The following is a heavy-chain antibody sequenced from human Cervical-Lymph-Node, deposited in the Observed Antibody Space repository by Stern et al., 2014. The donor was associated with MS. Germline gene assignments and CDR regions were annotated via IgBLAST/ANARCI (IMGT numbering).Heavy chain of an antibody. Sequence: VQLVESGAEVKKPGSSVKVSCKASGGTFSSYAISWVRQAPGQGLEWMGGIIPIFGTANYAQKFQGRVTITADESTSTAYMELSSLKSEATAVYSCARGYSGYDNYFDYWGQGTLVTVSS. V-gene: IGHV1-69*01. J-gene: IGHJ4*02. CDR2: IIPIFGTA. CDR3: ARGYSGYDNYFDY. D-gene: IGHD5-12*01. CDR1: GGTFSSYA.